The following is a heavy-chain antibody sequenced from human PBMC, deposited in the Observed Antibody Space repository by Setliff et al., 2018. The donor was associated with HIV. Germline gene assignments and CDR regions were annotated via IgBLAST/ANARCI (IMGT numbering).Heavy chain of an antibody. J-gene: IGHJ6*02. CDR3: ARLAIYGSD. V-gene: IGHV4-39*01. Sequence: PSETLSLTCTVSSGSISSGTYYWSWIRQYPGKGLELIGYIDYSGSAFYSPSLKSRVTISVDTSKNQFSLKVNSVTAADTAVYFCARLAIYGSDWGQGTTVTVSS. CDR1: SGSISSGTYY. D-gene: IGHD3-10*01. CDR2: IDYSGSA.